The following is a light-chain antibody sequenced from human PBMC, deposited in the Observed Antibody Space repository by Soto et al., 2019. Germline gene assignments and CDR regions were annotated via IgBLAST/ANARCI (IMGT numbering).Light chain of an antibody. CDR1: QGIGNY. V-gene: IGKV1-17*01. CDR3: LQHSSYPFT. CDR2: AAS. Sequence: DIQMTQSPPSLSASVGDRVTITCWASQGIGNYLGWYQQKPGKAPKRLIYAASSLQGGVPSRFSGSGSGTEFTLTISSLQPEDFAAYYCLQHSSYPFTFGPGTKVDIK. J-gene: IGKJ3*01.